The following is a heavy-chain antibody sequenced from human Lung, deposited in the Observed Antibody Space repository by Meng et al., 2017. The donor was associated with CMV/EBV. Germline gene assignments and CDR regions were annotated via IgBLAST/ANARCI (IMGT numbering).Heavy chain of an antibody. J-gene: IGHJ4*02. Sequence: GGSXRLXXAASGFTFDNYGMHWVRQTPGKGLEWVAFIRHDGTNKFYGASVKGRFTISRDNSKSTVYLQMNSLRPEETALYYCAKDLLLFGGPNAYFDQWXQGTXVTVSS. CDR3: AKDLLLFGGPNAYFDQ. D-gene: IGHD3-16*01. V-gene: IGHV3-30*02. CDR2: IRHDGTNK. CDR1: GFTFDNYG.